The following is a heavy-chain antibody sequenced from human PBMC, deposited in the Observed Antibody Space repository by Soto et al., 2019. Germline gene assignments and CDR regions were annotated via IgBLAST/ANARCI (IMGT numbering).Heavy chain of an antibody. CDR3: AKESMPEHYGDTLFDY. V-gene: IGHV3-23*01. CDR2: FSAGGRA. Sequence: EVQLLESGGGLVQPGGSLRLSCEASGFSFSNYALSWVRQSPGKGLEWVSTFSAGGRAYYADSVKGRFTIAKYTSKNTLHLQASSLRAEDTAVYYCAKESMPEHYGDTLFDYWGQGTRVTVSS. J-gene: IGHJ4*02. CDR1: GFSFSNYA. D-gene: IGHD4-17*01.